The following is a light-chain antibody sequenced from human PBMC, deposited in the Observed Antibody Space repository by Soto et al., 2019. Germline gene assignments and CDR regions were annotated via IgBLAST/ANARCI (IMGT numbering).Light chain of an antibody. CDR3: HHYNSWPYT. J-gene: IGKJ2*01. V-gene: IGKV3-15*01. Sequence: EIVMTQSPDTLSVSPGERATLSCRASQSVSSNLAWYQQKPGQAPRLLIYDASTRAPGFPARFSGSGSGTEFTLTISSLQSEDFAVYYCHHYNSWPYTFGQGTMVDIK. CDR1: QSVSSN. CDR2: DAS.